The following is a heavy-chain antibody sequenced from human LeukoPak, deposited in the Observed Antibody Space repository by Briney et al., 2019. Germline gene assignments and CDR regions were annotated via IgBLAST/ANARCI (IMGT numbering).Heavy chain of an antibody. Sequence: GGSLRLSCAASGFTFSTYAMSWVRQAPGKGLEWVSTIDKTTYPTFYADSVKGRFTISRDNSKNTLYLQMNSLGTEDTAVYFCAKFEGATIPGWFNDYWGQGILVTVSS. V-gene: IGHV3-23*05. CDR3: AKFEGATIPGWFNDY. J-gene: IGHJ4*02. D-gene: IGHD6-19*01. CDR1: GFTFSTYA. CDR2: IDKTTYPT.